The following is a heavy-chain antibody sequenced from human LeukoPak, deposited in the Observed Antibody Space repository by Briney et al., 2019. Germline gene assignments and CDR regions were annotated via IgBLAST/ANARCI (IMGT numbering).Heavy chain of an antibody. Sequence: SETLSLTCTVSGGSLSSYYWSWIRQTPGKGLEWIGYIYYSGSTNYNPSLKSRVTISVDTSKNQFSLKLSSVTAADTAVYYCARHPRTTNYYGPGSYYKYEIDYWGQGTPVTVSS. J-gene: IGHJ4*02. CDR3: ARHPRTTNYYGPGSYYKYEIDY. CDR1: GGSLSSYY. CDR2: IYYSGST. D-gene: IGHD3-10*01. V-gene: IGHV4-59*08.